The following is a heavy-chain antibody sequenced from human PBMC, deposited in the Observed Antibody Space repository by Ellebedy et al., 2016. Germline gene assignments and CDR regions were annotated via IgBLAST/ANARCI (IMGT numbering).Heavy chain of an antibody. Sequence: GESLKISXSASGFTFSSNWMHWVRQAPGKGLVWVSRIDTYGGTTNYADSVEGRFTISRDNAKNTLFLQMNSLRAEDTAVYYCARGRSVSDYWGQGTLVTVSS. J-gene: IGHJ4*02. CDR2: IDTYGGTT. CDR1: GFTFSSNW. V-gene: IGHV3-74*01. D-gene: IGHD4-17*01. CDR3: ARGRSVSDY.